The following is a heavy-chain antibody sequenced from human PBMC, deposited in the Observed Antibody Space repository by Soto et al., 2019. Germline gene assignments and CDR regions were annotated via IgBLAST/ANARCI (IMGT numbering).Heavy chain of an antibody. CDR2: TYHDGTT. Sequence: QVQLQEAGPGLVKPSVTLSLDCAVSGASITSTSWWSWVRQPPGKGLEWIGDTYHDGTTNYNSSIKSRVSISVDNSKNQFSLKXTSVTXXXXATYLRARVPPYGDFFDFWGQGTLVTVSS. D-gene: IGHD4-17*01. V-gene: IGHV4-4*02. CDR3: ARVPPYGDFFDF. J-gene: IGHJ4*02. CDR1: GASITSTSW.